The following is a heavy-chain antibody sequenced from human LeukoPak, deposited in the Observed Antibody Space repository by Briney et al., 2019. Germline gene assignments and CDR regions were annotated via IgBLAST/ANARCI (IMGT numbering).Heavy chain of an antibody. V-gene: IGHV4-4*07. CDR2: IHTSGST. CDR1: GGSISSYY. J-gene: IGHJ3*02. Sequence: SETLSLTCTVSGGSISSYYWNWIRQPAGKGLEWIGRIHTSGSTNYNPSLKSRVTMSVDTSKNQFSLKLSSVTAADTAVYYCAREDHFARGAFDIWGQGTMVTVSS. D-gene: IGHD1-14*01. CDR3: AREDHFARGAFDI.